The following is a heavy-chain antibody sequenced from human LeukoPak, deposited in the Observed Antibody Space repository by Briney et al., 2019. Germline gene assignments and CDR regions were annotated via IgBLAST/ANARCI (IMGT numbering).Heavy chain of an antibody. V-gene: IGHV4-34*01. CDR3: ARGVPAAIFRYNWFDP. J-gene: IGHJ5*02. CDR1: GGSFSGYY. D-gene: IGHD2-2*01. Sequence: PSETLSLTCAVYGGSFSGYYWNWIRQPPGKGLEWIGEINHSGSTNYDPSLKSRVTISVDTSKNQFSLKLSSVTAADTAVYYCARGVPAAIFRYNWFDPWGQGTLVTVSS. CDR2: INHSGST.